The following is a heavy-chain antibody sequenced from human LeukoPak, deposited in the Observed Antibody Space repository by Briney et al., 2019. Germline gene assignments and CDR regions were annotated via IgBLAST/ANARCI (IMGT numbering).Heavy chain of an antibody. CDR1: GGSFSAYY. CDR3: ARDPKWAFGGAVGGDFDY. J-gene: IGHJ4*02. V-gene: IGHV4-34*01. CDR2: INHSGST. D-gene: IGHD3-16*01. Sequence: SETLSLTCAVYGGSFSAYYWTWIRQPPGKGLEWIGEINHSGSTNYNPSLKSRVTISVDTSKNQFSLKLSSVTAADTAVYYCARDPKWAFGGAVGGDFDYWGQGILVTVSS.